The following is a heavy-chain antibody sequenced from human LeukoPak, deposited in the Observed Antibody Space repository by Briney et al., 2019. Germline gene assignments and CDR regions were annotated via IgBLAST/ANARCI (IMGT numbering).Heavy chain of an antibody. CDR3: ATDRDYGDYVGVGY. J-gene: IGHJ4*02. V-gene: IGHV1-24*01. Sequence: ASVKVSCKVSGYTLTELSMHWVRQAPGKGLEWMGGFDPEDGETIYAQKFQGRVTMTEDTSTDTAYVELSSLRSEDTAVYYCATDRDYGDYVGVGYWGQGTLVTVSS. CDR1: GYTLTELS. D-gene: IGHD4-17*01. CDR2: FDPEDGET.